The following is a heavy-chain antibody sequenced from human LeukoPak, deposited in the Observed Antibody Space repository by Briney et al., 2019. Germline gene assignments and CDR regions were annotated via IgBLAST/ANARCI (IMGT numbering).Heavy chain of an antibody. D-gene: IGHD2-2*01. J-gene: IGHJ4*02. CDR2: INPSGGST. V-gene: IGHV1-46*01. CDR1: GYTFTGYY. CDR3: ARVRRFMGSTSSLGY. Sequence: GASVKVSCKASGYTFTGYYIHWVRQAPGQGLEWMGIINPSGGSTSYAQKFQGRVTMTRDTSTSTVYMELSSLRSEDTAVYYCARVRRFMGSTSSLGYWGQGTLVTVSS.